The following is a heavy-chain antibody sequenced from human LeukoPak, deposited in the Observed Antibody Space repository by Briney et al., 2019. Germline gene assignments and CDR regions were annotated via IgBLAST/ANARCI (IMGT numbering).Heavy chain of an antibody. CDR2: ISYDGSNK. CDR3: AKDQEGAVAGTTDFDY. D-gene: IGHD6-19*01. V-gene: IGHV3-30*18. CDR1: GFTFSSYG. Sequence: PGGSLRLSCAASGFTFSSYGMHWVRQAPGKGLEWVAVISYDGSNKYYADSVKGRFTISRDNSKNTLYPQMNSLRAEDTAVYYCAKDQEGAVAGTTDFDYWGQGTLVNVSS. J-gene: IGHJ4*02.